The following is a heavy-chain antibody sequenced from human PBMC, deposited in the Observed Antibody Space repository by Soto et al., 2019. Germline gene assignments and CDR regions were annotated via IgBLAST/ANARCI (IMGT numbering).Heavy chain of an antibody. Sequence: QVQLLQSGSEVRKPGSSVKVSCKASGGTHNNYAFTWVRQARGQGLEWVGGIIPIFATVVYAQRFEGRVTISADKSTSTAYMERTNLSFDDTAVYYCTIGWEAVRYQYYGLDVWGQGTAITVSS. D-gene: IGHD1-26*01. CDR2: IIPIFATV. CDR3: TIGWEAVRYQYYGLDV. CDR1: GGTHNNYA. V-gene: IGHV1-69*06. J-gene: IGHJ6*02.